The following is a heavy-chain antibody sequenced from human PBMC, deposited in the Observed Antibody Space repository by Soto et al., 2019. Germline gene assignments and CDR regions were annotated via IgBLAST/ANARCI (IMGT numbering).Heavy chain of an antibody. Sequence: GGSLRLSWATYQFTFRSYGMHWVRQAPGKGLQWVAHISYDGHTQYLADSVKGRFTVTRDNSKNTLYLQMSSLRIEDTAVYYCVKDQVGEGQYYGQYELVFWGLGTLVTVSS. CDR2: ISYDGHTQ. J-gene: IGHJ4*02. D-gene: IGHD3-10*01. CDR1: QFTFRSYG. CDR3: VKDQVGEGQYYGQYELVF. V-gene: IGHV3-30*18.